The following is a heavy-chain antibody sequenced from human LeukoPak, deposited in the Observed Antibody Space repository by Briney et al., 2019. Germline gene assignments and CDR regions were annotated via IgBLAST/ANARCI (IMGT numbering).Heavy chain of an antibody. CDR3: TRDHRDDWNPGYYFDY. CDR1: GFAFGDFA. Sequence: TGGSLRLSCIASGFAFGDFAMNWVRQAPGKGLEWVGFIKTKLYGGTTEYAASVKGRFTISRDDSKAIAYLQMNSLKTEDTAVYHCTRDHRDDWNPGYYFDYWGQGTLVTVSS. CDR2: IKTKLYGGTT. D-gene: IGHD1-1*01. J-gene: IGHJ4*02. V-gene: IGHV3-49*04.